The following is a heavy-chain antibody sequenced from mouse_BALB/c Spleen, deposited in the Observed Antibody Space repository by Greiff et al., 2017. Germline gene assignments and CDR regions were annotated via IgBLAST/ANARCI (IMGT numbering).Heavy chain of an antibody. Sequence: VQLQQSGPELVKPWASVKISCKASGYTFTSYDINWVKQSPGQGLEWIGWIYPGDGSTNYNEKFKGKATLTADKSSSTAYMQLSSLTSENSAVYFCARGRDYFDYWGQGTTLTVSA. CDR1: GYTFTSYD. V-gene: IGHV1S56*01. J-gene: IGHJ2*01. CDR2: IYPGDGST. CDR3: ARGRDYFDY.